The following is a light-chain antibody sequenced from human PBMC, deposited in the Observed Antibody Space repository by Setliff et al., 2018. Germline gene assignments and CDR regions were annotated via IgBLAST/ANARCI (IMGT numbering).Light chain of an antibody. Sequence: QSVLTQPPSASGSPGQSVTISCTGTSSDIGGYKYVSWHQQHPGKAPKLVIFEVSKRPSGVPDRFSGSKSGNTASLTVSGLQAEDEADYYCSSYAGSNGYVFGTGTKVTVL. CDR1: SSDIGGYKY. CDR2: EVS. J-gene: IGLJ1*01. V-gene: IGLV2-8*01. CDR3: SSYAGSNGYV.